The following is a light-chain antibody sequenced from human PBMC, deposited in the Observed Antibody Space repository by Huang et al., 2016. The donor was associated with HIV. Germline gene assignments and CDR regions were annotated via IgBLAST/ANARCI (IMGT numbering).Light chain of an antibody. CDR3: QQLSTYPIT. J-gene: IGKJ5*01. V-gene: IGKV1-9*01. Sequence: IQLTQSPSSLSTFVGHRVTITCRASQGIGGFLAWYQQKPGKAPKLLIYAASTLQSEVPSRFSGSGSGTDFTLTISSLQPEEFATYYCQQLSTYPITFGQGTRLEMK. CDR1: QGIGGF. CDR2: AAS.